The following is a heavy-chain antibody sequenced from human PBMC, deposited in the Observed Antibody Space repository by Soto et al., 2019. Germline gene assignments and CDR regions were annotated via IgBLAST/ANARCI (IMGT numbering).Heavy chain of an antibody. CDR3: ARRGYDSSGYPTDDIDY. CDR2: IWYDGSNK. Sequence: SLRLSCAASGFTFSSYGMHWVRQAPGKGLEWVAVIWYDGSNKYYADSVKGRFTISRDNSKNTLYLQMNSLRAEDTAVYYCARRGYDSSGYPTDDIDYWGQGTLVTVSS. D-gene: IGHD3-22*01. J-gene: IGHJ4*02. V-gene: IGHV3-33*01. CDR1: GFTFSSYG.